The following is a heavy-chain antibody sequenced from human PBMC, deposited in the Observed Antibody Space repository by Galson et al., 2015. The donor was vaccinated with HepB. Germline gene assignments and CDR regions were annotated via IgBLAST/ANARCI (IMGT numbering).Heavy chain of an antibody. D-gene: IGHD2-21*02. Sequence: SLRLSCAASGFTFSSYAMSWVRQAPGKGLEWVSAISGSGGSTYYADSVKGRFTISRDNSKNTLYLQMKSLRAEDTAVYYCAKEGVAYCGGDCYSDYWGQGTLVTVSS. CDR1: GFTFSSYA. CDR2: ISGSGGST. CDR3: AKEGVAYCGGDCYSDY. V-gene: IGHV3-23*01. J-gene: IGHJ4*02.